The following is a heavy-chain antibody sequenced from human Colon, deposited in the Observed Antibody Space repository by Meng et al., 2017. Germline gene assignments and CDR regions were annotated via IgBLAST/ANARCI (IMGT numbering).Heavy chain of an antibody. CDR1: GGSILSSNL. J-gene: IGHJ4*02. D-gene: IGHD6-19*01. CDR2: IYHSGST. V-gene: IGHV4-4*02. CDR3: ASFPPPGKQWLVTDY. Sequence: HVQLQQAGPGRVNPSGTLSLPCAVSGGSILSSNLWSWVRQPPGKGLEWIGEIYHSGSTNYNPSLKSRVTISVDKSKNQFSLKLSSVTAADTAVYYCASFPPPGKQWLVTDYWGQGTLVTVSS.